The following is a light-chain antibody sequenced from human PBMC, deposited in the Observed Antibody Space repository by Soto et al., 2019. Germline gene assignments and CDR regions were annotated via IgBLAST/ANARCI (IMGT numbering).Light chain of an antibody. Sequence: IVLTQSPGTLSLSPGERATLSCRASQSVTSSYLAWYQQKPGQAPRLLNYGASNRATGIPDRFSGSGSGTDFTLTISRLEPEDFAVYYCQQFGSSPPWPFGQGTKVEIK. CDR1: QSVTSSY. V-gene: IGKV3-20*01. CDR2: GAS. CDR3: QQFGSSPPWP. J-gene: IGKJ1*01.